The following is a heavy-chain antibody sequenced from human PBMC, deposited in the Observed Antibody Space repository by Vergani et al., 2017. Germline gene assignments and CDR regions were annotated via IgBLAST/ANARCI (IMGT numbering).Heavy chain of an antibody. Sequence: QVQLQESGPGLVKPSQTLSLTCTVSGGSISSGSYYWSWIRQPAGKGLEWIGRIYTSGSTNYNPSLKSRVTISVDTSKNQFSLKLSSVTAADTAVYYCARDPPITIFGVVNTYYMDVWGKGTTVTVSS. D-gene: IGHD3-3*01. J-gene: IGHJ6*03. CDR3: ARDPPITIFGVVNTYYMDV. CDR2: IYTSGST. V-gene: IGHV4-61*02. CDR1: GGSISSGSYY.